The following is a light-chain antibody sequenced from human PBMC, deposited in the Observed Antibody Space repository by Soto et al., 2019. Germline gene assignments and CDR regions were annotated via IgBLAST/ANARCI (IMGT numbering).Light chain of an antibody. V-gene: IGKV3-15*01. CDR2: GAS. CDR3: QQYNDWSTWT. Sequence: EIVMTQSPASLSVSPGQRATLSCRASQSVGSNLAWYQQKPGQAPRFLIYGASTRATGVPARFSGSGSGTEFSLTISSLQSEDFAVYHCQQYNDWSTWTFGQGTKV. J-gene: IGKJ1*01. CDR1: QSVGSN.